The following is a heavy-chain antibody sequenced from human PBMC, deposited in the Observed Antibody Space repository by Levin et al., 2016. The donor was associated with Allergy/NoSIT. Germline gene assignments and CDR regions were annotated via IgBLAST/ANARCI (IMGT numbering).Heavy chain of an antibody. CDR3: ARVMVRGVINYYGMDV. Sequence: SVKVSCKASGGTFSSYTISWVRQAPGQGLEWMGRIIPILGIANYAQKFQGRVTITADKSTSTAYMELSSLRSEDTAVYYCARVMVRGVINYYGMDVWGQGTTVTVSS. V-gene: IGHV1-69*02. J-gene: IGHJ6*02. CDR1: GGTFSSYT. CDR2: IIPILGIA. D-gene: IGHD3-10*01.